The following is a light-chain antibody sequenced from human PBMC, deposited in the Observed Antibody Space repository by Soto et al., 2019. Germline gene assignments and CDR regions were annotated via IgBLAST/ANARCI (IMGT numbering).Light chain of an antibody. CDR1: RSNIGSKYD. Sequence: QSVLTQPPSVSGAPGQRVTISCTGSRSNIGSKYDVHWYQQLPGTAPRLLIYANTNRASGVPDRFSASKSGTSASLAITGLQAEDEADYYCQSYDTGLSVLFGGGTKVTVL. V-gene: IGLV1-40*01. J-gene: IGLJ2*01. CDR2: ANT. CDR3: QSYDTGLSVL.